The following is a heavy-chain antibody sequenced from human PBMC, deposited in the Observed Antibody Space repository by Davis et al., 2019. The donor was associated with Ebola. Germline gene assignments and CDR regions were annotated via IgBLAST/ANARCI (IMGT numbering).Heavy chain of an antibody. V-gene: IGHV3-7*03. J-gene: IGHJ6*02. CDR3: ASGDGRGNSYDMDV. D-gene: IGHD4-23*01. Sequence: GGSLRLSCAASGFIFSNYWMSWVRQAPGKGPEWGAIIKQDGGEKYDVDTVKCRFTISRDKAKNSLFLQMNSLRADDTALYYCASGDGRGNSYDMDVWGQGTTVIVSS. CDR1: GFIFSNYW. CDR2: IKQDGGEK.